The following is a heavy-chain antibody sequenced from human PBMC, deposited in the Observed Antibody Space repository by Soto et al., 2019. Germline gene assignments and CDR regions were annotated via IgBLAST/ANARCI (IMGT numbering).Heavy chain of an antibody. D-gene: IGHD2-2*02. CDR2: IYYSGST. CDR3: ARRKYCSSTSCYNRWFDP. CDR1: GGSISSSSYY. V-gene: IGHV4-39*01. J-gene: IGHJ5*02. Sequence: QLQLQESGPGLVKPSETLSLTCTVSGGSISSSSYYWGWIRQPPGQGLEWIGSIYYSGSTYYNPSLKSRVTISVDTSKNQFSLKLSSVTAADTAVYYCARRKYCSSTSCYNRWFDPWGQGTLVTVSS.